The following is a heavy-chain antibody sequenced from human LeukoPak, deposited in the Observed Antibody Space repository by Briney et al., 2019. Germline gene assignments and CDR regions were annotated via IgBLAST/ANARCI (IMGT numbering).Heavy chain of an antibody. CDR2: ISSSGSTI. CDR3: ARESFYYGSGSYYNY. Sequence: PGGSLRLSCAASGFTFSDYYMSWIRQAPGKGLEWVSYISSSGSTIYYADSVKGRFTISRDNAKNSLYLQMNSLRAEDTALYYCARESFYYGSGSYYNYWGQGTLVTVSS. D-gene: IGHD3-10*01. CDR1: GFTFSDYY. V-gene: IGHV3-11*01. J-gene: IGHJ4*02.